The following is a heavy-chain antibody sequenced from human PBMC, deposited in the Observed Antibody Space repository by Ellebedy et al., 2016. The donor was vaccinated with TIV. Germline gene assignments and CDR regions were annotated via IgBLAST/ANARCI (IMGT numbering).Heavy chain of an antibody. Sequence: SGPTLVKPPETLTLTCTVSGFSLNNIIMGVSWFRQPPGKAPEWLANIFSKDEKSYKTSLKSRLTISKDTAKSQVILTMTDLDPLDTATYYCARALRYCGGDCSYKFDYWGQGTLVPVSS. V-gene: IGHV2-26*01. J-gene: IGHJ4*02. CDR2: IFSKDEK. D-gene: IGHD2-21*02. CDR1: GFSLNNIIMG. CDR3: ARALRYCGGDCSYKFDY.